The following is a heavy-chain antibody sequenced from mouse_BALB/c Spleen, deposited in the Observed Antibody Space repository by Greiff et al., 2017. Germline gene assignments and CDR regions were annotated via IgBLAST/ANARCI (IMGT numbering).Heavy chain of an antibody. V-gene: IGHV5-4*02. J-gene: IGHJ4*01. Sequence: EVMLVESGGGLVKPGGSLKLSCAASGFTFSDYYMYWVRQTPEKRLEWVATISDGGSYTYYPDSVKGRFTISRDNAKNNLYLQMSSLKSEDTAMYYCARDGGLPYYHAMDYWGQGTSVTVSS. CDR3: ARDGGLPYYHAMDY. CDR1: GFTFSDYY. CDR2: ISDGGSYT. D-gene: IGHD3-1*01.